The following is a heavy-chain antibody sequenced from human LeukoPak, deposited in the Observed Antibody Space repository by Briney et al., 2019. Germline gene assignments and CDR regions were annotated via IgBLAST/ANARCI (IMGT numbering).Heavy chain of an antibody. CDR2: IYSDGST. D-gene: IGHD1-26*01. V-gene: IGHV3-53*01. CDR1: GFTVSNNY. CDR3: ARHSRSDYIPGDY. J-gene: IGHJ4*02. Sequence: PGGSLRLSCTASGFTVSNNYMSWVRQAPGKGLEWVSLIYSDGSTYYGDSVKGRFTISRENSKNTLYLQMNSLRAEDTAVYYCARHSRSDYIPGDYWGQGTLVTASS.